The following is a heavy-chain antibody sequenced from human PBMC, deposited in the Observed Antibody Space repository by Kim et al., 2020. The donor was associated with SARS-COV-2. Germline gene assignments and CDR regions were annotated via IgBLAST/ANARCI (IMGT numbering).Heavy chain of an antibody. CDR2: IYYSGST. Sequence: SETLSLTCTVSGGSISSSSYYWGWIRQPPGKGLEWIGSIYYSGSTYYNPSLKSRVTISVDTSKNQFSLKLSSVTAADTAVYYCAREGTEYTYYYGSGRQSTFIDYWGQGTLVTVSS. D-gene: IGHD3-10*01. J-gene: IGHJ4*02. CDR1: GGSISSSSYY. V-gene: IGHV4-39*01. CDR3: AREGTEYTYYYGSGRQSTFIDY.